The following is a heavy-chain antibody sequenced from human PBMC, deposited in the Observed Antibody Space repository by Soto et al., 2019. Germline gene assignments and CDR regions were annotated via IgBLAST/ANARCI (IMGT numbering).Heavy chain of an antibody. J-gene: IGHJ5*02. CDR3: TGAYYDTAGYTLAP. D-gene: IGHD3-22*01. V-gene: IGHV4-39*07. CDR1: GGSIRSSSYY. CDR2: IYYSGST. Sequence: SETLSLTCTVSGGSIRSSSYYLSWILHPPGKGLEWIGSIYYSGSTYYNPSLKSRVTISVDTSKNQFSLSLSSVTAADTAVYYCTGAYYDTAGYTLAPFGQGT.